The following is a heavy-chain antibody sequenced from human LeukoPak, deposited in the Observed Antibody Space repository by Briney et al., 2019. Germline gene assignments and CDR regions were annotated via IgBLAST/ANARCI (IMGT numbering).Heavy chain of an antibody. V-gene: IGHV4-30-4*01. CDR2: IYHSGST. D-gene: IGHD3-10*01. CDR3: ARHPRWPRYGSGNNWFDT. Sequence: SQTLSLTCTVSGGSISSGDYYWTWIRQPPGKGLEWIGYIYHSGSTHYNSSLKSRLTISVDTSKNQFSLKLSSVTAADTALYFCARHPRWPRYGSGNNWFDTWGQGTLVTVSS. J-gene: IGHJ5*02. CDR1: GGSISSGDYY.